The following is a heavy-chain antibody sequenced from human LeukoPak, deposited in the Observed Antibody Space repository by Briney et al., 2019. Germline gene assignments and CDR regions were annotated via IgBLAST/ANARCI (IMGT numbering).Heavy chain of an antibody. CDR1: GFTFSDYY. CDR2: ISGSGGST. Sequence: GGSLRLSCAASGFTFSDYYMSWIRQAPGKGLEWVSAISGSGGSTYYADSVKGRFTISRDNSKNTLYLQMNSLRAEDTAVYYCAPDPTTVVTPTLDYWGQGTLVTVSS. V-gene: IGHV3-23*01. J-gene: IGHJ4*02. CDR3: APDPTTVVTPTLDY. D-gene: IGHD4-23*01.